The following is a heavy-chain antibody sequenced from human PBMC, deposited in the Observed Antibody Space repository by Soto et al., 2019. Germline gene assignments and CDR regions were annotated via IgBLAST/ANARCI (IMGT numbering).Heavy chain of an antibody. CDR2: IYYSGST. D-gene: IGHD3-22*01. V-gene: IGHV4-59*12. CDR1: GGSISSYY. J-gene: IGHJ3*02. CDR3: SRARSSGYDI. Sequence: SETLSLTCTVSGGSISSYYWSWIRQPPGKGLEWIGYIYYSGSTYYNPSLKSRVTISVDTSKNQFSLKLSSVTAADTAVYYCSRARSSGYDIWGQGTMVTVSS.